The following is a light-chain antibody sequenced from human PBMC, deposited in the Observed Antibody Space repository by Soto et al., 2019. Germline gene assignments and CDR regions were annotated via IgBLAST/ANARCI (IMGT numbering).Light chain of an antibody. CDR2: KAS. J-gene: IGKJ1*01. CDR1: QSISNW. V-gene: IGKV1-5*03. CDR3: QQYNIYWT. Sequence: DIQMTQSPSTLSASVGDRVTITCRASQSISNWLAWYQQKPGKAPKLLIYKASTLESGVPSRFSGSGSGTEFTLTISSLQPDDFATYYCQQYNIYWTFGQGTKVEIK.